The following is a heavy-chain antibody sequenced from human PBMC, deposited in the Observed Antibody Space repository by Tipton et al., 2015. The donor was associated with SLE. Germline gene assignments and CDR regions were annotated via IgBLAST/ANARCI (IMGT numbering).Heavy chain of an antibody. CDR2: IYYNGST. Sequence: TLSLTCTVSGGSISSYYWSWIRQPPGKGLEWIGYIYYNGSTNYNPSLKSRVAISVDTSKNQFSLKLSSVTAADTAVYYCARKVNGQRWLQWGAFDIWGQGRMVTVPS. V-gene: IGHV4-59*01. CDR3: ARKVNGQRWLQWGAFDI. J-gene: IGHJ3*02. D-gene: IGHD5-24*01. CDR1: GGSISSYY.